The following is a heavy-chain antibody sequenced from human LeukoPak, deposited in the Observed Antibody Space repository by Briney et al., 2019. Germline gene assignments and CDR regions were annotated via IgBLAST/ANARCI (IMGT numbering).Heavy chain of an antibody. D-gene: IGHD3-22*01. J-gene: IGHJ5*02. CDR1: GFTFSHYA. V-gene: IGHV3-23*01. CDR2: ISGSGLDT. Sequence: QAGGSLRLSCAASGFTFSHYAMSWVRQAPGKGLEWVSGISGSGLDTYYGDSVKGRFTISRDSSRNTLYLQMNHVRVEDTALYYCAIKYYYDSSGFEPFWFDPRGQGTRVIVSS. CDR3: AIKYYYDSSGFEPFWFDP.